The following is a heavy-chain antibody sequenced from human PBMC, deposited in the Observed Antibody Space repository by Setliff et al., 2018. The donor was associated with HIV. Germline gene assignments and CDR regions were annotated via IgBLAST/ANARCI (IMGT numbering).Heavy chain of an antibody. CDR2: IDYNEIT. J-gene: IGHJ4*02. CDR3: ASLFRLSGFWISFLPDY. D-gene: IGHD3-3*01. V-gene: IGHV4-39*01. Sequence: SETLSLTCTVSGDSVSRSNYYWAWIRQPPGKGLEWNGSIDYNEITYYNPSLKSRVTLSVDTPKNQFSLYLSSVTASDTAVYYCASLFRLSGFWISFLPDYWGQGILVTVSS. CDR1: GDSVSRSNYY.